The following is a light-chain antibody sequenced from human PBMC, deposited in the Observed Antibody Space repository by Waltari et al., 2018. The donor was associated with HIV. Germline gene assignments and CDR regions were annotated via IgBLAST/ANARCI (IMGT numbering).Light chain of an antibody. CDR3: QEYVNWPPYN. J-gene: IGKJ2*01. V-gene: IGKV3-15*01. CDR1: QRISSH. CDR2: VAS. Sequence: IVMTPSPATLSVSPGERVTLSCRARQRISSHLAWYQPKPGQGPRLLIYVASNRATYIPARFSGSGSGTEFTLTISSLQSEEFASYYCQEYVNWPPYNFGQGTKLEIK.